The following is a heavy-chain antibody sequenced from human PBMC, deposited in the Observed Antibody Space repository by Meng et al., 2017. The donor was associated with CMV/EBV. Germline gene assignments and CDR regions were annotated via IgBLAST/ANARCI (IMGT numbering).Heavy chain of an antibody. CDR1: GFIFSSYT. CDR2: ISSSSTYI. J-gene: IGHJ4*02. V-gene: IGHV3-21*01. D-gene: IGHD3-22*01. CDR3: ARGRYYDSSGYYDY. Sequence: ESLKISCAASGFIFSSYTMNWVRQAPGRGLEWVSSISSSSTYIYYADSVKGRFTISRDNAKSSLHLQMNSLRAEDTAVYYCARGRYYDSSGYYDYWGQGTLVTVSS.